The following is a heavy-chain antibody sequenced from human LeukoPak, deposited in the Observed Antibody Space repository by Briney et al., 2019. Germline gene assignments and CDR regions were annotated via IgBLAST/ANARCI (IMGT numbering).Heavy chain of an antibody. CDR2: ISSNGGST. D-gene: IGHD2-2*02. Sequence: GGSLRLSCAASGFTFSSYAMHWGRQAPGKGLEYVSAISSNGGSTYYANSVKGRFTISRDNSTNTLYLQMGSLRAEDMAVYYCARDQGCSSTSCYTFDYWGQGTLVTVSS. CDR3: ARDQGCSSTSCYTFDY. V-gene: IGHV3-64*01. J-gene: IGHJ4*02. CDR1: GFTFSSYA.